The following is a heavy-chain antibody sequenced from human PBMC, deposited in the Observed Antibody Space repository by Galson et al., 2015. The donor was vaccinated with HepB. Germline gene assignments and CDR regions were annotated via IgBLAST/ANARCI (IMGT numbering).Heavy chain of an antibody. D-gene: IGHD3-3*01. J-gene: IGHJ5*02. Sequence: VKVSCKASGGTFSSYGFNWVRQAPGQGLEWMGGIIPLFDTPNYAQKWQGRVTITADESTNTAYMDLSSLRSEDTAVYYCAMSSARDFWSGYFLAWGQGTRVTVSS. CDR2: IIPLFDTP. V-gene: IGHV1-69*13. CDR1: GGTFSSYG. CDR3: AMSSARDFWSGYFLA.